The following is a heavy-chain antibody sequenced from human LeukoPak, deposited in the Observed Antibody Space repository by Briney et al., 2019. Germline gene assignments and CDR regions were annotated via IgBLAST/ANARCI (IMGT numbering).Heavy chain of an antibody. V-gene: IGHV1-8*01. CDR3: ARIAAAGNRRLNY. J-gene: IGHJ4*02. D-gene: IGHD6-13*01. CDR1: GYTFTSYD. CDR2: MNPNSGNT. Sequence: APVKLSFKSSGYTFTSYDINWVRQASGQGLEWMGGMNPNSGNTGYAQKFQGRLIVSRNTSISTAYTELSSLPSADTAIYYCARIAAAGNRRLNYWGQGALVTVAS.